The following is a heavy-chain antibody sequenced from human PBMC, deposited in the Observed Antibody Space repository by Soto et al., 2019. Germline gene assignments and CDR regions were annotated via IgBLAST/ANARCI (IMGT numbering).Heavy chain of an antibody. CDR1: GGSISSGGYY. Sequence: PSETLSLTCTVSGGSISSGGYYWSWIRQHPGKGLEWIGYIYYSGSTYYNPSLKSRVTISVDTSKNQFSLKLSSVTAADTAVYYCAGLRYSNTPFYYYYYGMDVWGQGTTVTVSS. J-gene: IGHJ6*02. V-gene: IGHV4-31*03. D-gene: IGHD4-4*01. CDR3: AGLRYSNTPFYYYYYGMDV. CDR2: IYYSGST.